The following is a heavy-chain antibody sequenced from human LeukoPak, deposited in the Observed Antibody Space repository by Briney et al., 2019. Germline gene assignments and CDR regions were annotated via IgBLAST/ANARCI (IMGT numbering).Heavy chain of an antibody. J-gene: IGHJ4*02. CDR2: ISSSSSYI. CDR1: GFTFSNYW. Sequence: GGSLRLSCVASGFTFSNYWMHWVRQAPGKGLEWVSSISSSSSYIYYADSVKGRFTISRDNAKNSLYLQMNSLRAEDTAVYYCAREDPGGYFDYWGQGTLVTVSS. D-gene: IGHD3-16*01. CDR3: AREDPGGYFDY. V-gene: IGHV3-21*01.